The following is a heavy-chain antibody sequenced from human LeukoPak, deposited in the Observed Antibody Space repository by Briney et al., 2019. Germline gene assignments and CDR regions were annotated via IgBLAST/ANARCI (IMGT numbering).Heavy chain of an antibody. CDR3: ARPSLRGTYYYYPMDV. J-gene: IGHJ6*02. Sequence: GGSLRLSCAASGFSFSSYAMNWVRQAPGKGLEWVSAMSAGGGTTYYADSVKGRFTISRDNSKNTLYLQMNSLRAKDTAVYYCARPSLRGTYYYYPMDVWGQGTTVTVSS. CDR2: MSAGGGTT. CDR1: GFSFSSYA. D-gene: IGHD1-26*01. V-gene: IGHV3-23*01.